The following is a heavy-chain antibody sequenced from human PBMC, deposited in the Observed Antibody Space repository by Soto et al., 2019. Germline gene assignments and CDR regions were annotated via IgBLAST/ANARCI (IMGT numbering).Heavy chain of an antibody. V-gene: IGHV4-59*01. Sequence: SETLSLTCTVSGGSISSYYWSWIRQPPGKGLEWIGYIYYSGSTNYNPSLKSRVTISVDTSKNQFSLKLSSVTAADTAVYYCARYRGYCSGGSCYYFEYCGQGTLVTVSS. CDR3: ARYRGYCSGGSCYYFEY. D-gene: IGHD2-15*01. CDR1: GGSISSYY. J-gene: IGHJ4*02. CDR2: IYYSGST.